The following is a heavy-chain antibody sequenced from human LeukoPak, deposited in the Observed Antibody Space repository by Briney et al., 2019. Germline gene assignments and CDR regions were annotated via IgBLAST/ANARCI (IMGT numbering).Heavy chain of an antibody. CDR1: GFTFSSHG. Sequence: GGSLRLSCAASGFTFSSHGMHWVRQAPGKGLEWVAVISLDGGNKYYADSVKGRFTISRDNSKNTLYLQLNSLRAEDTAVYYCASTRSSDFDYWGQGTLVTVSS. CDR3: ASTRSSDFDY. J-gene: IGHJ4*02. CDR2: ISLDGGNK. D-gene: IGHD6-6*01. V-gene: IGHV3-30*03.